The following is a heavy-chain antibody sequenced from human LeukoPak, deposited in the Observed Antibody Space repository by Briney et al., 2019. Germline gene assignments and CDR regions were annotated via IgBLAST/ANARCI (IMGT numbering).Heavy chain of an antibody. V-gene: IGHV4-38-2*01. D-gene: IGHD3-3*01. J-gene: IGHJ5*02. CDR1: GYSISSGYY. CDR3: ARGGLLRFLEWFATKNWFDP. CDR2: FYHSGST. Sequence: SETLSLTCAVSGYSISSGYYWGWIRQPPGKGLEWIGSFYHSGSTYYNPSLKSRVTISVDTSKNQFSLKLSSVTAADTAVYYCARGGLLRFLEWFATKNWFDPWGQGTLVTVSS.